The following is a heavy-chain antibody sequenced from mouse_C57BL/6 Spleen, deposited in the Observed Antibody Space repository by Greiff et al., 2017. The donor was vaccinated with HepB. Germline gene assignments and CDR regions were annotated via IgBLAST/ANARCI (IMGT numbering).Heavy chain of an antibody. V-gene: IGHV1-82*01. CDR3: ARYDYGSSYLDY. D-gene: IGHD1-1*01. J-gene: IGHJ2*01. Sequence: QVQLQQSGPELVKPGASVKISCKASGYAFSSSWMNWVKQRPGKGLEWIGRIYPGDGDTNYNGKFKGKATLTADKSSSTAYMQLSSLTSEDSAVYFCARYDYGSSYLDYWGQGTTLTVSS. CDR2: IYPGDGDT. CDR1: GYAFSSSW.